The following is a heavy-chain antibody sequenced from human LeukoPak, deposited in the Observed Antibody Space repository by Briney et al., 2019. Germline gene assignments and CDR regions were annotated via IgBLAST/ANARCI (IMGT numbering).Heavy chain of an antibody. CDR1: GFTFSDHF. Sequence: GGSLRLSCAVSGFTFSDHFLDWVRQAPGKGLDWVGRSRNKAKSYTTEYAASVEGRFTISRDDSNTSLYLQMNSLKTEDTAVYYCVRVGSVAGSDYLDSWGQGTLVTVSS. J-gene: IGHJ4*02. CDR2: SRNKAKSYTT. D-gene: IGHD6-19*01. V-gene: IGHV3-72*01. CDR3: VRVGSVAGSDYLDS.